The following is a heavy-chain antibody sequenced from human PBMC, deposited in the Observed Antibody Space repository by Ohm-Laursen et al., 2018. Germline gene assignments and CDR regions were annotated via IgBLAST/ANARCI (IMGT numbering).Heavy chain of an antibody. D-gene: IGHD4-17*01. Sequence: SQTLSLTCTVSGGSISSGGYYWSWIRQHPGKGLEWIGYIYYSGSTYYNPSLKSRVTISVDTSKNQFSLKLSSVTAADTAVYYCARDTFLDYGDYSWKDYYGMDVWGQGTTVTVSS. CDR3: ARDTFLDYGDYSWKDYYGMDV. J-gene: IGHJ6*02. CDR2: IYYSGST. CDR1: GGSISSGGYY. V-gene: IGHV4-31*03.